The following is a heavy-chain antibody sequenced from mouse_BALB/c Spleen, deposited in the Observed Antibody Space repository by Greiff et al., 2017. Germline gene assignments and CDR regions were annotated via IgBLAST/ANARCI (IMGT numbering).Heavy chain of an antibody. J-gene: IGHJ1*01. V-gene: IGHV5-6-5*01. CDR3: ARRAATYFAV. Sequence: EVQLVESGGGLVKPGGSLKLSCAASGFTFSSYAMSWVRQTPEKRLEWVASISSGGSTYYPDSVKVRFTISRDNARNILYLQMSSLRSEDTAMYYCARRAATYFAVWGAGTTVTVSS. CDR2: ISSGGST. CDR1: GFTFSSYA. D-gene: IGHD1-2*01.